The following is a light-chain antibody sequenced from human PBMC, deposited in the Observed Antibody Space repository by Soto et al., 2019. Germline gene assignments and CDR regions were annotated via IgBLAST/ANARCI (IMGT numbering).Light chain of an antibody. J-gene: IGKJ1*01. V-gene: IGKV1-33*01. CDR3: QQSYSTPRT. Sequence: DIQITQSPSSLSASVGARVTITCQASQDISNYLNWYQQKPGKAPKLLIYDASNLETGVPSRFSGSGSGTDFTFTISSLQTEDSETYDGQQSYSTPRTFGQGTKVDIK. CDR1: QDISNY. CDR2: DAS.